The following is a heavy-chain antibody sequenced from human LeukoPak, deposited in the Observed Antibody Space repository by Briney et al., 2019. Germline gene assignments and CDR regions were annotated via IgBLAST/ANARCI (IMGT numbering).Heavy chain of an antibody. V-gene: IGHV1-2*06. Sequence: ASVKVSCKASGYTFTGYYMHWVRQAPGLGLEWMGRINPNRGGTNYAKMFQGRVTMTRDTSISTAYMELSRLRSDDTAVYYCARDFVYDYVWGSYRYNYFDYWGQGTLVTVSS. CDR2: INPNRGGT. J-gene: IGHJ4*02. CDR3: ARDFVYDYVWGSYRYNYFDY. CDR1: GYTFTGYY. D-gene: IGHD3-16*02.